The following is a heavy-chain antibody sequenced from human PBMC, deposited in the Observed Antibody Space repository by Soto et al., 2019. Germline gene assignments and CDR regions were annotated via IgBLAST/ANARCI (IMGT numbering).Heavy chain of an antibody. CDR3: ARSYSRRYWIVNTGPFDI. D-gene: IGHD1-26*01. Sequence: SETLSLTCTVSGGSMSRSSYYWGWILQPPGKGLEWTGSIYYSGSTYHNPSLKSRVTISVDTSKNQFSLKLSSVTAADTAVYYCARSYSRRYWIVNTGPFDIWGQGTMVT. V-gene: IGHV4-39*01. CDR1: GGSMSRSSYY. J-gene: IGHJ3*02. CDR2: IYYSGST.